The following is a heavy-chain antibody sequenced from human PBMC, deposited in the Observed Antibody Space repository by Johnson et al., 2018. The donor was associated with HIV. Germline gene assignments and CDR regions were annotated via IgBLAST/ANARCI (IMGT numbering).Heavy chain of an antibody. J-gene: IGHJ3*02. CDR3: TRTDDTYNYEYSGYVDAFDI. Sequence: VQLVESGGGLVKPGESLRLSCVASGFTFSDVWMTWVRQAPGRGLEWVGRIKSKTDGGTTDYAAPVKGRFTISRDDSKNTLYLQMSSLKTEDTAVYYCTRTDDTYNYEYSGYVDAFDIWGQGTMVTVSS. D-gene: IGHD3-22*01. CDR1: GFTFSDVW. CDR2: IKSKTDGGTT. V-gene: IGHV3-15*01.